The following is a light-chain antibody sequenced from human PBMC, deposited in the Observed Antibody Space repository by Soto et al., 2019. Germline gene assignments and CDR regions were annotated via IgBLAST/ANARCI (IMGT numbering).Light chain of an antibody. CDR3: QQYNNWPPT. CDR2: GAS. CDR1: QSVSSN. V-gene: IGKV3-15*01. J-gene: IGKJ1*01. Sequence: EIVMTQSPATLSVSPGERATLSCRASQSVSSNLAWYQQKPGQAPRLLIYGASTRATGIPARFSGSGSGTEFALTISSLQSEDFAVYYCQQYNNWPPTFGQGTTGDIK.